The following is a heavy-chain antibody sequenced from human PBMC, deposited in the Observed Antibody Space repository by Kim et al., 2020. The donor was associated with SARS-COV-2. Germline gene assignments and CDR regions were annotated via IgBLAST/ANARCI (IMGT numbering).Heavy chain of an antibody. CDR2: IDPSDSYT. Sequence: GESLKISCKGSGYSFTSYWISWVRQMPGKGLEWMGRIDPSDSYTNYSPSFQGHVTISADKSISTAYRRWSSLKASDTAMYYCARQGGVGYSSSWYGDWFDPWGQGTLVTVSS. CDR3: ARQGGVGYSSSWYGDWFDP. D-gene: IGHD6-13*01. CDR1: GYSFTSYW. V-gene: IGHV5-10-1*01. J-gene: IGHJ5*02.